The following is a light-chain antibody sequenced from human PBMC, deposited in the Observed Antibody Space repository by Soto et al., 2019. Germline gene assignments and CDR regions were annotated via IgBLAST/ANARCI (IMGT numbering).Light chain of an antibody. CDR2: GAS. Sequence: EIVMTQSPATLPVSPGERATLSCRASQSVSSNLAWYQQKPGQAPRLLIYGASTRATGNPARFSGSGSGTEFTLTISSLQSEDFAVYYCQQYNNWPPPLTFGGGTKVEI. V-gene: IGKV3-15*01. J-gene: IGKJ4*01. CDR1: QSVSSN. CDR3: QQYNNWPPPLT.